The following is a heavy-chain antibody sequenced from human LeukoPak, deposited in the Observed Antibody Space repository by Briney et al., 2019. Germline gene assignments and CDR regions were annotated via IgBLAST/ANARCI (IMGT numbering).Heavy chain of an antibody. CDR3: ARDLIVGTTIRYYFDY. CDR2: ISDSSDTM. V-gene: IGHV3-48*01. CDR1: GFTFSYYS. Sequence: PGGSLRLSCAASGFTFSYYSMNWARQAPGKGLEWVSYISDSSDTMYYADSVKGRFTISRDNAKNSLYLQMNSLRAEDTAVYYCARDLIVGTTIRYYFDYWGQGTLVTVSS. D-gene: IGHD1-26*01. J-gene: IGHJ4*02.